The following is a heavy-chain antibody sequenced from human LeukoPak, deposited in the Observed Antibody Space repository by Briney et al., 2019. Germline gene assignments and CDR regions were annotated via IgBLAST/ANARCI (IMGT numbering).Heavy chain of an antibody. CDR3: ARIANYYDSSGYYPLDY. D-gene: IGHD3-22*01. V-gene: IGHV4-34*01. CDR1: GGSFSGYY. Sequence: PSETLSLTCAVYGGSFSGYYWSWIRQPPGKGLERIGEINHSGSTNHNPSLKSRVTISVDTSKNQFSLKLSSVTAADTAVYYCARIANYYDSSGYYPLDYWGQGTLVTVSS. CDR2: INHSGST. J-gene: IGHJ4*02.